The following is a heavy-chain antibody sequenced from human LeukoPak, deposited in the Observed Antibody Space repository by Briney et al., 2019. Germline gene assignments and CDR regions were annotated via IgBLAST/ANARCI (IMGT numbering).Heavy chain of an antibody. CDR1: GYTFTGYY. V-gene: IGHV1-2*06. Sequence: ASVKVSCKASGYTFTGYYMHWVRQAPGQGLEWMGRINPNSGGTNYAQKFQGRVTMTRDTSISTAYMELSRLRSDVTAVYYCARDLKWELLCFQHWGQGTLVTVSS. J-gene: IGHJ1*01. D-gene: IGHD1-26*01. CDR3: ARDLKWELLCFQH. CDR2: INPNSGGT.